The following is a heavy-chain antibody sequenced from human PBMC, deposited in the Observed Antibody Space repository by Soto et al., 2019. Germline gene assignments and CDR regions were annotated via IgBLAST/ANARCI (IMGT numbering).Heavy chain of an antibody. CDR2: IYYSGST. J-gene: IGHJ4*02. V-gene: IGHV4-59*01. CDR3: ASNYGSGSYFASGFDY. CDR1: GGSISRYY. Sequence: PSETLSLTCTVSGGSISRYYWSWMRQPPGKGLEWIGYIYYSGSTNYNPSLKNRVTIPVDTSKNQFSLKLSSVTAADTAVYYCASNYGSGSYFASGFDYWGQGTLVTVSS. D-gene: IGHD3-10*01.